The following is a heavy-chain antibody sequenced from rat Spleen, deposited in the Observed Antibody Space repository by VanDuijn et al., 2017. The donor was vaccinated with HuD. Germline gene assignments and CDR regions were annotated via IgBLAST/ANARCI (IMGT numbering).Heavy chain of an antibody. Sequence: VQLQESGPGLVKPSQSLSLTCSVTEYSVTSSYRWNWIRKFPGNKLEWMGYINGAGSTNYNPSLKSRISITRDTSKNQVFLQVNSVTTEDTATYYCARWDYYDGIYGVMDAWGQGASVTVSS. V-gene: IGHV3-3*01. CDR1: EYSVTSSYR. D-gene: IGHD1-12*02. CDR3: ARWDYYDGIYGVMDA. CDR2: INGAGST. J-gene: IGHJ4*01.